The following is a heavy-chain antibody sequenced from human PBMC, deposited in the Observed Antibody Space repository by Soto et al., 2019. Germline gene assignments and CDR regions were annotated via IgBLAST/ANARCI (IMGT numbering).Heavy chain of an antibody. D-gene: IGHD3-22*01. CDR3: TRLLYYYDSSGYYYFDY. J-gene: IGHJ4*02. Sequence: GGSLRLSCAASGFTFSCSAMHWVRQASGKRLEWVGRIRSKANSYATAYAASVKGRFTISRDDSKNTAYLQMNSLKTEDTAVYYCTRLLYYYDSSGYYYFDYWGQGTLVTVSS. CDR2: IRSKANSYAT. CDR1: GFTFSCSA. V-gene: IGHV3-73*01.